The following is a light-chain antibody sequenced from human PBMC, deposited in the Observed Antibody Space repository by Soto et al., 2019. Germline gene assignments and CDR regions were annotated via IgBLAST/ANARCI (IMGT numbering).Light chain of an antibody. J-gene: IGLJ7*01. CDR2: RNN. CDR1: SSNIRSNY. V-gene: IGLV1-47*01. Sequence: QSVLTQPPSASGTPGQRVTISCSGSSSNIRSNYVYWYQQFPGTAPKLLIYRNNQRPSGVPDRFSGSKSGTSASLAISGLRSEDEADYYCAAWDDSLSGAVFGGGTQLTVL. CDR3: AAWDDSLSGAV.